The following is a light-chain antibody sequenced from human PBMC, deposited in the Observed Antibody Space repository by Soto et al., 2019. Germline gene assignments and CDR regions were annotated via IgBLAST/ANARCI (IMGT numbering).Light chain of an antibody. J-gene: IGKJ1*01. CDR2: GAS. CDR1: QSVSSSY. V-gene: IGKV3-20*01. CDR3: HQRQSWPRT. Sequence: IVLTHSPGTLSFSPGEIATLSCRASQSVSSSYLAWYQQKPGQAPRLLIYGASSRATGIPDRFSGSGSGTDFTLTISDVQPEDFALYYCHQRQSWPRTFGQGTKVDIK.